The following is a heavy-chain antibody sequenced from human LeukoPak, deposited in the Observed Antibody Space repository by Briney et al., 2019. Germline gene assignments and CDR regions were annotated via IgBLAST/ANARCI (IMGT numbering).Heavy chain of an antibody. CDR3: ARPGNYDFWSGPGAGNAFDI. J-gene: IGHJ3*02. CDR2: IYPGDSDT. Sequence: GESLKISCKGSAYSFTSYWIGWVRQMPGKGLEWMGIIYPGDSDTRYSPSFQGQVTISADKSISTAYLQWSSLKASDTAMYYCARPGNYDFWSGPGAGNAFDIWGQGTMVTVSS. D-gene: IGHD3-3*01. V-gene: IGHV5-51*01. CDR1: AYSFTSYW.